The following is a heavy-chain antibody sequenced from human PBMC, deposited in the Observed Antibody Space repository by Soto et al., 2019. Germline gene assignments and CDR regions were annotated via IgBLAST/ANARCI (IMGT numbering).Heavy chain of an antibody. J-gene: IGHJ6*02. CDR3: ARDRPTVTSNYYYYGLDV. V-gene: IGHV1-18*04. D-gene: IGHD4-17*01. CDR2: ISAKTADT. CDR1: GYTYTSYG. Sequence: ASVKVSCKASGYTYTSYGISWVRQAPGQGLEWMGWISAKTADTNYAQRLQGRVTMTTDTSTSTAYMELRSLRSDDTAVFYCARDRPTVTSNYYYYGLDVWGQGTTVT.